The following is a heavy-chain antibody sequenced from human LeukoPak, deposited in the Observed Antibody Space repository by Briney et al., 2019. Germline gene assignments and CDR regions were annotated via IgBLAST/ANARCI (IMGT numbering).Heavy chain of an antibody. CDR2: VSSGASST. V-gene: IGHV3-23*01. D-gene: IGHD3-10*01. J-gene: IGHJ4*02. CDR3: AKYARGSEGF. CDR1: GFTFSTYA. Sequence: GGSLRLSCAASGFTFSTYAMSWVRQAPGKGLEWVSAVSSGASSTYYADSVRGRFTISRDNSKNTLYLQMNSLSADDTAVYYCAKYARGSEGFWGQGTLVTVSS.